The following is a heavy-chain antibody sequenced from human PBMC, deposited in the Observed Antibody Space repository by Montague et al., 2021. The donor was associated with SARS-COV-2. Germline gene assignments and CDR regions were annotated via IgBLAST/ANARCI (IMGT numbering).Heavy chain of an antibody. Sequence: SETLSLTCTVSGASIGRSTYYWGWQRQAPGKGLEWIGNHNYSGITHSNAYLRSRVTISLDTSKNQVSLRLTSVTAADTAFYYCGSDTTAYLRFDYWGRGTLISVSS. CDR2: HNYSGIT. J-gene: IGHJ4*02. CDR1: GASIGRSTYY. V-gene: IGHV4-39*07. D-gene: IGHD2/OR15-2a*01. CDR3: GSDTTAYLRFDY.